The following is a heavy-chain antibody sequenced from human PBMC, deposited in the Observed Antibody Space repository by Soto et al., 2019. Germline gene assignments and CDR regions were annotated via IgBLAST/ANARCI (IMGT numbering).Heavy chain of an antibody. V-gene: IGHV3-74*01. Sequence: GGSLRLSCAASGFNFSNHWMHWVRQRPAEGLVWVSRITSDGKSKAYAESVKGRFAISRDNAKDTLYLQMNGLTAEDTAVYYCARESGDWPLNWFDPWGQGTLVTVSS. CDR3: ARESGDWPLNWFDP. CDR1: GFNFSNHW. CDR2: ITSDGKSK. D-gene: IGHD2-21*02. J-gene: IGHJ5*02.